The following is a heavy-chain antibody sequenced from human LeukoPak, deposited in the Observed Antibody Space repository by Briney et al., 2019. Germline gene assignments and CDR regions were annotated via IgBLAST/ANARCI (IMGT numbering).Heavy chain of an antibody. D-gene: IGHD5-18*01. V-gene: IGHV3-23*01. CDR1: GFTFSSHG. J-gene: IGHJ5*02. Sequence: PGGSLRLSCAASGFTFSSHGMSWVRQAPGKGLEWVSAISGGGGSTYYANSVKGRFTISRDNSKNTLYLQMNSLRAEDTAIYYCAKDYGIQLWFVVNWFDPWGQETLVTVSS. CDR2: ISGGGGST. CDR3: AKDYGIQLWFVVNWFDP.